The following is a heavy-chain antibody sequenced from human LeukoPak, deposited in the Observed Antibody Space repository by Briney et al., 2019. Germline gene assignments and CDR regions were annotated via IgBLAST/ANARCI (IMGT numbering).Heavy chain of an antibody. D-gene: IGHD7-27*01. J-gene: IGHJ4*02. CDR1: GFTFSSYT. CDR2: ITTSDGNT. CDR3: AKDGGLWVSAHWGDS. V-gene: IGHV3-23*01. Sequence: GGSLRLSCAASGFTFSSYTMSWVRQAPGKGLEWVSTITTSDGNTYYADSVKGRFTVSRDNSKNTLFLQMNSLRAEDTAVYYCAKDGGLWVSAHWGDSWGRGTLDTVSS.